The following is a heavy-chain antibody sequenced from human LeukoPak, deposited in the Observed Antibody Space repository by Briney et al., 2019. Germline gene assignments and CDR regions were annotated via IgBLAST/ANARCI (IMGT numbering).Heavy chain of an antibody. CDR2: INLNNGTM. J-gene: IGHJ4*02. Sequence: GGSLRLSCAASGFTFSDYYMSWFRQAPGAGLEWLSYINLNNGTMYYADSVRGRFAISRDNTKNSLYLQMNSVRGEDTAVYYCVRAYSRGYSDDFDFWGQGTLVTVSS. V-gene: IGHV3-11*01. D-gene: IGHD3-22*01. CDR1: GFTFSDYY. CDR3: VRAYSRGYSDDFDF.